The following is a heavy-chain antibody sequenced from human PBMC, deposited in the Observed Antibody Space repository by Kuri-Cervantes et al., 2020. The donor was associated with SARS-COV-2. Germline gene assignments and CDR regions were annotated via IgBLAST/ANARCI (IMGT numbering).Heavy chain of an antibody. CDR2: INAGNGNT. D-gene: IGHD6-13*01. CDR3: VAALIDAFDI. J-gene: IGHJ3*02. V-gene: IGHV1-3*03. CDR1: GYTFTSYA. Sequence: ASVKVSCKASGYTFTSYAMHWVRQAPGQRLEWMGWINAGNGNTKYSQKFQERVTITRDMSTSTAYMELSSLRSEDMAVYYCVAALIDAFDIWGQGTMVTVSS.